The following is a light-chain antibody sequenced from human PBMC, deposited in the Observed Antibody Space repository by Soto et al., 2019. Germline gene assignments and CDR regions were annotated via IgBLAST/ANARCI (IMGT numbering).Light chain of an antibody. J-gene: IGKJ1*01. CDR2: KAS. V-gene: IGKV1-5*03. CDR3: QHYNSYSEA. CDR1: QTISSW. Sequence: DLQITHSPSALSGPVSYRVTTTCRASQTISSWLAWYQQKPGKAPKLLIYKASTLKSGVPSRFSGSGSGTEFTLTISSLQPDDFATYYCQHYNSYSEAFGQGTKVDIK.